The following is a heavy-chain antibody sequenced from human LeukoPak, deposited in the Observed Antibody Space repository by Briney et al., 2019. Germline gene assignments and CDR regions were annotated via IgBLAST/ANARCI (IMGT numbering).Heavy chain of an antibody. CDR3: ARDQELYREMATVRVFDY. V-gene: IGHV4-4*02. CDR1: GGSISSSNW. Sequence: PSGTLSLTCAVSGGSISSSNWWSWVRQPPGKGLEWIGYIYYSGSTYYNPSLKSRVTISVDTSKNQFSLKLSSVTAADTAVYYCARDQELYREMATVRVFDYWGQGTLVTVSS. D-gene: IGHD5-24*01. CDR2: IYYSGST. J-gene: IGHJ4*02.